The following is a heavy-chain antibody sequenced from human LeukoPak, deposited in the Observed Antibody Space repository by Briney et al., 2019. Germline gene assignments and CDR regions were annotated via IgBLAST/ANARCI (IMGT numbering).Heavy chain of an antibody. D-gene: IGHD5-18*01. J-gene: IGHJ4*02. Sequence: GGSLTHSCTASGFTFGDYAMSWVRQAPGKGLEWVGFIRSKAYGGTTEYAASVKGRFTISRDDSKSIAYLQMNSLKTEDTAVYYCCPTWQLWLEGTTRRWGQGPLATVSS. CDR1: GFTFGDYA. V-gene: IGHV3-49*04. CDR3: CPTWQLWLEGTTRR. CDR2: IRSKAYGGTT.